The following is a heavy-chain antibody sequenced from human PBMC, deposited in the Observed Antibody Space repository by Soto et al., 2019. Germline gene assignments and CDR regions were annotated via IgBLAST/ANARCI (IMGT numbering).Heavy chain of an antibody. CDR3: ARGGLSYYYYYYGMDV. Sequence: SETLSLTCAVYGGSFSGYYWSWIRQPPGKGLEWIGEINHSGSTNYNPSLKSRVTISVDTSKNQFSLKLSSVTAADTAVYYCARGGLSYYYYYYGMDVWGQGTTVTVSS. CDR2: INHSGST. CDR1: GGSFSGYY. V-gene: IGHV4-34*01. J-gene: IGHJ6*02.